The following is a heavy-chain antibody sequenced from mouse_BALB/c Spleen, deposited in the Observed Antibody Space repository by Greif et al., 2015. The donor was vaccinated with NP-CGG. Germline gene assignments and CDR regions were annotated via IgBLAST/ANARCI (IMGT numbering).Heavy chain of an antibody. V-gene: IGHV1-54*01. CDR1: GYAFTNYL. D-gene: IGHD2-14*01. Sequence: QVQLKESGAELVRPGTSVKVSCKASGYAFTNYLIEWVKQRPGQGLEWIGVINPGSGGTNYNEKFKGKATLTADKSSSTAYMQLSSLTSDDSAVYFCARRAYYRYDYAMDYWGQGTSVTVSS. CDR2: INPGSGGT. CDR3: ARRAYYRYDYAMDY. J-gene: IGHJ4*01.